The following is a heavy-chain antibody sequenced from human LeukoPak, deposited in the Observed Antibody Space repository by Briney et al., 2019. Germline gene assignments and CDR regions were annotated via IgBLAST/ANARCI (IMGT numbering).Heavy chain of an antibody. CDR3: ARVTYGDRRGVDY. Sequence: ASVKVSCKASGYTFSSFGFSWVRQARGQGLEWIGWASADNGYSNSAPKFQGRITMTRDKATNTAYMELRSLTSDDTAIYYCARVTYGDRRGVDYWGQGTLVTVSS. CDR1: GYTFSSFG. D-gene: IGHD4-17*01. J-gene: IGHJ4*02. CDR2: ASADNGYS. V-gene: IGHV1-18*01.